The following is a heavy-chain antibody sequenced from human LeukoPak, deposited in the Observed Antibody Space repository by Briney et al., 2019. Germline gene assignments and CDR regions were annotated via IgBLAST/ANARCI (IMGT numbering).Heavy chain of an antibody. J-gene: IGHJ5*02. Sequence: GASVKVSCKASGYTFTSYGISWVRQAPGQGLEWMGWISAYNGNTNYAQKLQGRVTMTTDTSTSTAYMELRSLRSDDTAVYYCARVEDYSNYGDWFDPWGQGTLVTVSS. D-gene: IGHD4-11*01. V-gene: IGHV1-18*01. CDR2: ISAYNGNT. CDR1: GYTFTSYG. CDR3: ARVEDYSNYGDWFDP.